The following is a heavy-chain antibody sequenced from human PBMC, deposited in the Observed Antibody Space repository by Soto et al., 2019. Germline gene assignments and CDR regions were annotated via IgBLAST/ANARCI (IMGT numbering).Heavy chain of an antibody. CDR1: GGSIRSGDYY. J-gene: IGHJ6*02. V-gene: IGHV4-30-4*02. CDR3: ARVQGGSSSWYTPYYYYGMDV. Sequence: SETLSLTCTVSGGSIRSGDYYWSWIRQPPGKGLEWIGYIYYSGSTYYNPSLKSRVAISVDTSKNQFSLKLSSVTAADTAVYYCARVQGGSSSWYTPYYYYGMDVWGQGTTVTVSS. CDR2: IYYSGST. D-gene: IGHD6-13*01.